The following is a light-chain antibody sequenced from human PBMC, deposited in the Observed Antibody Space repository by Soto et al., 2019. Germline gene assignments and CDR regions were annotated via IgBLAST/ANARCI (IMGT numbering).Light chain of an antibody. CDR3: MQGTRWPWT. J-gene: IGKJ1*01. Sequence: DVVMTQSPLSLPVTLGQPASISCRSSQGLVDTDGNTYLNWFQQRPVQSPRRLISQVSNRDSGVPYRFSGSGSATDFTLKISRVEAEDVGVYFCMQGTRWPWTFGQGTKVEIK. CDR1: QGLVDTDGNTY. CDR2: QVS. V-gene: IGKV2-30*01.